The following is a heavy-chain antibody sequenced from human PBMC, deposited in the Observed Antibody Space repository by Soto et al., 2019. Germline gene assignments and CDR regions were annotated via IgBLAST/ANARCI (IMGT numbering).Heavy chain of an antibody. V-gene: IGHV3-74*01. CDR2: IKSDGTVA. J-gene: IGHJ4*02. CDR3: ARENYDFWSGYYLDY. Sequence: EVQLVESGGGLVQPGGSLRLSCVVSGITFSTYRMHWVRQAPGTGLVWVSHIKSDGTVAHYTDSVRGRFIISRDNAKNTLFLQMNSLRAEDTAVYYCARENYDFWSGYYLDYWGQGTLVTVSS. D-gene: IGHD3-3*01. CDR1: GITFSTYR.